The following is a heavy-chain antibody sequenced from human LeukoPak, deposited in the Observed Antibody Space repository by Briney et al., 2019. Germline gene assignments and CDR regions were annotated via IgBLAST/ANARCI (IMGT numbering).Heavy chain of an antibody. CDR2: IYYNGNT. V-gene: IGHV4-59*01. D-gene: IGHD1-26*01. CDR3: ARGRSNYYGMDV. J-gene: IGHJ6*02. CDR1: DGSINSYY. Sequence: SETLPLTCSVSDGSINSYYWNWIRRPPGKGLEWIGYIYYNGNTNYSPSLKSRVTMSVDTSKNLFSLKVSSVTAADTAVYYCARGRSNYYGMDVWGQGTTVTVSS.